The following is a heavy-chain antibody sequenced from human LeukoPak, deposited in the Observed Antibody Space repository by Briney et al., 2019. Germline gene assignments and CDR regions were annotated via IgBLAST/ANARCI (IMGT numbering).Heavy chain of an antibody. D-gene: IGHD3-10*01. V-gene: IGHV3-20*04. CDR3: ARRDYYGSGSPDF. CDR2: INWNGDRT. CDR1: GFTFHEYG. Sequence: PGGSLRLSCAASGFTFHEYGMSWVRESPGKGLEWVSGINWNGDRTGYADSVKGRFTISRDNAKNSLYLQMNSLRAEDSALYYCARRDYYGSGSPDFWGQGTLVSVSS. J-gene: IGHJ4*02.